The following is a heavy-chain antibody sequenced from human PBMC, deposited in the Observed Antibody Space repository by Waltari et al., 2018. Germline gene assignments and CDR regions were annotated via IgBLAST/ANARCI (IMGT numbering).Heavy chain of an antibody. CDR3: ARGRLPRVRSPSWFDP. V-gene: IGHV4-34*01. J-gene: IGHJ5*02. CDR1: GGSFSGYY. CDR2: INHSGST. D-gene: IGHD2-2*01. Sequence: QVQLQQWGAGLLKPSETLSLTCAVYGGSFSGYYWSWIRQPPGKGLEWIGEINHSGSTNYNPSLKSRVTISVDTSKNQFSLKLSSVTAADTAVYYCARGRLPRVRSPSWFDPWGQGTLVTVSS.